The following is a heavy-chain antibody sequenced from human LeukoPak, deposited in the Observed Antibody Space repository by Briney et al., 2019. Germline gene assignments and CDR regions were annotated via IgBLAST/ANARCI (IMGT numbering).Heavy chain of an antibody. Sequence: SETLSLTCAVYGGSFSGYYWSWIRQPPGKGLEWIGEINHSGSTNYNPSLKSRVTISVDTSKNQFSLKLSSVTAADTAVYYCARWPYSGYYYYGMDVWGQGTTVTVSS. V-gene: IGHV4-34*01. CDR3: ARWPYSGYYYYGMDV. CDR2: INHSGST. CDR1: GGSFSGYY. J-gene: IGHJ6*02. D-gene: IGHD5-12*01.